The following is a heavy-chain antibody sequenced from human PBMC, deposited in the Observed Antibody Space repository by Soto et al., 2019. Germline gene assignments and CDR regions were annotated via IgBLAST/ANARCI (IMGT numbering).Heavy chain of an antibody. CDR3: ASLRVGATADY. D-gene: IGHD1-26*01. CDR2: IYYSGST. J-gene: IGHJ4*02. CDR1: GVSISSSSYY. Sequence: QLQLQESGPGLVKPSETLSLTCTVSGVSISSSSYYWGWIRQPPGKGLEWIGSIYYSGSTHYNPSLKSRVTISVDKSKNQFSLKLSSGTDADTAVYYCASLRVGATADYWGQGTLVTVSS. V-gene: IGHV4-39*01.